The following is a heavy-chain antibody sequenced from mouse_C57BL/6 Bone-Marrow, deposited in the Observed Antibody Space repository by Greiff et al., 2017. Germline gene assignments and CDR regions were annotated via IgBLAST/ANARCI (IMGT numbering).Heavy chain of an antibody. CDR1: GFTFSSYA. CDR3: ARVYGSSGYFDV. CDR2: ISDGGSYT. Sequence: EVKLVESGGGLVKPGGSLKLSCAASGFTFSSYAMSWVRQTPEKRLEWVATISDGGSYTYYPDNVKGRFTISRDNAKNNLYLQMSHLKSEDTAMYYCARVYGSSGYFDVWGTGTTVTVSS. D-gene: IGHD1-1*01. V-gene: IGHV5-4*03. J-gene: IGHJ1*03.